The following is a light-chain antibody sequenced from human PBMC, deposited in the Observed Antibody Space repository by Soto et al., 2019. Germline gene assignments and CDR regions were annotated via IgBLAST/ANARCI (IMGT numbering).Light chain of an antibody. CDR3: QHYNSYSEA. CDR2: GAS. Sequence: EIVMTLSPATLSVSPGERATLSCRASQSISRNLAWYQQKPGQAPRLLIYGASTRATGIPARFSGSGSGTEFTLTISSLQPDDFATYYCQHYNSYSEAFGQGTKVDIK. J-gene: IGKJ1*01. V-gene: IGKV3-15*01. CDR1: QSISRN.